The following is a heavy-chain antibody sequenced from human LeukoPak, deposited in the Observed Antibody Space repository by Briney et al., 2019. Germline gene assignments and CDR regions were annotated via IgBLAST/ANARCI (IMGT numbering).Heavy chain of an antibody. CDR3: AAADYDFWSGYYWFDP. CDR1: GGSISNYY. V-gene: IGHV4-59*05. Sequence: SETLSLTCTVSGGSISNYYWSWVRQPPGKGLEWIGSIYYSGSTYYNPSLKSRVTISVDTSKNQFSLKLSSVTAADTAVYYCAAADYDFWSGYYWFDPWGQGTLVTVSS. CDR2: IYYSGST. D-gene: IGHD3-3*01. J-gene: IGHJ5*02.